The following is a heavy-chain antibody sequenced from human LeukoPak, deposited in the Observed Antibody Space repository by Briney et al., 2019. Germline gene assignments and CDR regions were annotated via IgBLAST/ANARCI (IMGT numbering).Heavy chain of an antibody. CDR3: AKDLTTVTTHGDY. J-gene: IGHJ4*02. V-gene: IGHV3-7*01. CDR2: MKQDGSDK. Sequence: GGSLRLSCAPCGLPLCRYWERWVRQATGKGVEWVTHMKQDGSDKNNADAATGRFTISRDKCKNTLYLQTNSLRTEDTAVYYCAKDLTTVTTHGDYWGQGTLVTVS. D-gene: IGHD4-17*01. CDR1: GLPLCRYW.